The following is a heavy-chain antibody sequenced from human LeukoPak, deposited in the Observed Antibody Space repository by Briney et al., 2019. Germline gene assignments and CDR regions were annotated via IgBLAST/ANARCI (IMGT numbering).Heavy chain of an antibody. CDR3: ARELISARAAFDT. CDR1: GGSLNDYL. Sequence: PSETLSLTCAVYGGSLNDYLWSWIRQPPGLGLEWIGEVGHSGTTNYNPSLKSRVTISVDTSKNQFSLKLTSVTAADTAVYYCARELISARAAFDTWGQGTVVTVSS. V-gene: IGHV4-34*01. J-gene: IGHJ3*02. CDR2: VGHSGTT. D-gene: IGHD3-10*01.